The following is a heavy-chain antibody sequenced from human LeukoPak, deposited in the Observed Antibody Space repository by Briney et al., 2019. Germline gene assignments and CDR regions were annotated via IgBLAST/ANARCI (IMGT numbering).Heavy chain of an antibody. J-gene: IGHJ6*03. CDR2: IYYSGST. D-gene: IGHD2-2*01. CDR3: ARDAVVVPAANYYYYYYMDV. Sequence: SETLSLTCTVSGGSISSYYWSWIRQPPGKGLEWIGYIYYSGSTSYNPSLKSRVTISVDTSKNQFSLKLSSVTAADTAVYYCARDAVVVPAANYYYYYYMDVWGKGTTVTVSS. V-gene: IGHV4-59*01. CDR1: GGSISSYY.